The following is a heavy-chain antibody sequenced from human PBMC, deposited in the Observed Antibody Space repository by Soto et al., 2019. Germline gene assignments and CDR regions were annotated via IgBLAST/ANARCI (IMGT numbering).Heavy chain of an antibody. CDR3: ARALERWLQSTYRGMDV. CDR1: GFTFSSYA. Sequence: PGGSLRLSCAASGFTFSSYAMHWVRQAPGKGLEWVAVISYDGSNKYYADSVKGRFTISRDNSKNTLYLQMNSLRAEDTAVYYCARALERWLQSTYRGMDVWGQGTTVTVSS. J-gene: IGHJ6*02. D-gene: IGHD5-12*01. CDR2: ISYDGSNK. V-gene: IGHV3-30-3*01.